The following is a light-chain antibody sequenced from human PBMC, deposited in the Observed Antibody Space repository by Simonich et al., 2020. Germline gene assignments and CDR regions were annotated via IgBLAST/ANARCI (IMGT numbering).Light chain of an antibody. J-gene: IGKJ1*01. V-gene: IGKV2-30*02. CDR3: MQGTHWPLT. CDR2: KVS. Sequence: DVVMTQSPLSLPVTLGQPASISCRSSQSLVHSDGKTYLNWFQQRPGQAPRRLIYKVSNRVSGVPDRCSGSGAGTDFTLKISRVEAEDVGGYYCMQGTHWPLTFGQGTKVEIK. CDR1: QSLVHSDGKTY.